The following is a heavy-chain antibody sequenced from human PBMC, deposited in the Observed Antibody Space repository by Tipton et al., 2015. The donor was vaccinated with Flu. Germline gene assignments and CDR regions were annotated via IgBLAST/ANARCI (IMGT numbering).Heavy chain of an antibody. V-gene: IGHV4-31*02. Sequence: LRLSCTVSGGSISSGGYYWSWIRQRPGKGLEWIGYIYYSGSTYYNPSLKSRVTISIDTSKNQFSLKLSSVTAADTAVYYCAREWGSGYSGVDYWGQGILVTVSS. CDR2: IYYSGST. CDR3: AREWGSGYSGVDY. D-gene: IGHD3-22*01. CDR1: GGSISSGGYY. J-gene: IGHJ4*02.